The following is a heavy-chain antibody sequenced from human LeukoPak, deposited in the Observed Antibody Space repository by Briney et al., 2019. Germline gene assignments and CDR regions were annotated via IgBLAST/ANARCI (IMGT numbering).Heavy chain of an antibody. J-gene: IGHJ4*02. V-gene: IGHV3-11*05. D-gene: IGHD3-22*01. Sequence: GGSLRLSCATSGFTFSDFYMSWIRQAPGKGLVWISYISSSGSSTNYADSVKGRFTISRDNAKNSLYLQMNSLRAEDTAVYYCARDLIHRSGEANYWGWGTLVTVSS. CDR1: GFTFSDFY. CDR2: ISSSGSST. CDR3: ARDLIHRSGEANY.